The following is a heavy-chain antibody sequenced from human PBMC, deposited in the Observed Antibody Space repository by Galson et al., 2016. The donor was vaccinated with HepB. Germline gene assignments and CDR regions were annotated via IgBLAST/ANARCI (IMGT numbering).Heavy chain of an antibody. V-gene: IGHV3-53*01. CDR2: IYSGDST. CDR3: ARLYFGSGGAVDY. J-gene: IGHJ4*02. Sequence: SLRLSCAVSGFTVSNNYMSWVRQAPGKGLEWVSLIYSGDSTYYADSVKGRFTISRDNSKNTLYLQMNSLRAEDTAVYYCARLYFGSGGAVDYWGQGTLVTVSS. CDR1: GFTVSNNY. D-gene: IGHD3-10*01.